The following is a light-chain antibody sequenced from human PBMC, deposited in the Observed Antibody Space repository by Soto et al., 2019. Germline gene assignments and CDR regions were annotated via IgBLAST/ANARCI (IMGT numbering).Light chain of an antibody. Sequence: EIVLTHSPATLSLSPGERATLSCRASQSVSSYLAWYQQKSGQAPRLAIYDASNRATGIPARFSGSGSGTDFTLTISSLEPEDFAVYYCQQRSNWPPITFGQGTRLEIK. J-gene: IGKJ5*01. CDR3: QQRSNWPPIT. V-gene: IGKV3-11*01. CDR2: DAS. CDR1: QSVSSY.